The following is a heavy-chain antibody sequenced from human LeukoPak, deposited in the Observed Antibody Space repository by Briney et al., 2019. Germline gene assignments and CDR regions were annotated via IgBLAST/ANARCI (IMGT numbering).Heavy chain of an antibody. J-gene: IGHJ4*02. Sequence: QPGGSLRLSCAASGFTFTTYGMHWVRQAPGKGLEWVALISFHGSEKYYAESVKGRFTISRDNSKNTLYLQMNSVRVEDTAVYFCAKDVKMFRGLMIMRHFDYWGQGTLVTVSS. V-gene: IGHV3-30*18. CDR2: ISFHGSEK. D-gene: IGHD3-10*01. CDR3: AKDVKMFRGLMIMRHFDY. CDR1: GFTFTTYG.